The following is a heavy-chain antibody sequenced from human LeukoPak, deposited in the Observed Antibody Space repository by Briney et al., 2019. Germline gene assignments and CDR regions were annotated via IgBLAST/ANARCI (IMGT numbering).Heavy chain of an antibody. CDR1: GGSISSYY. J-gene: IGHJ3*02. V-gene: IGHV4-59*08. D-gene: IGHD1-1*01. CDR3: ARRRTGILRFDAFDI. CDR2: IYYSGST. Sequence: PSETLSLTCTVSGGSISSYYWSWIRQPPGKGLEWIGYIYYSGSTNYNPSLKSRVTISVDTSKNQFSLKLSSVTAADTAVYYCARRRTGILRFDAFDIWGQGTMVTVSS.